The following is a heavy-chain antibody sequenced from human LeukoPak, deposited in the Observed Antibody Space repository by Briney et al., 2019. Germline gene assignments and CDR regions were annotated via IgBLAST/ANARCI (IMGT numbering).Heavy chain of an antibody. J-gene: IGHJ4*02. CDR2: IFYSGTT. Sequence: SETLSLTCTVSGDTISTSFYYWDWIRQPPGKGLEWIGGIFYSGTTYYNPSLKSRVTMSVDTSKNQFSLKLSSVTAADTAVYYCAREGYIYGTLSSPFDYWGQGTLVTVSS. CDR1: GDTISTSFYY. V-gene: IGHV4-39*07. D-gene: IGHD5-18*01. CDR3: AREGYIYGTLSSPFDY.